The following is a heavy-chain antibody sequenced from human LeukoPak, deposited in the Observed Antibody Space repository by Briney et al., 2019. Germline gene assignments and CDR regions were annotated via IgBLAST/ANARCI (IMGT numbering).Heavy chain of an antibody. CDR3: AKVGSFSPADPNFDY. V-gene: IGHV3-23*01. J-gene: IGHJ4*02. CDR2: LSGSGGST. D-gene: IGHD1-26*01. Sequence: PGGSLRLSCAASGFTFSSYALSWVRQAPWKGLEWVSGLSGSGGSTYYADSVKGRFTISRDNSKNTLYLQMNSLRAEDTAVYYCAKVGSFSPADPNFDYWGQGTLVTVSS. CDR1: GFTFSSYA.